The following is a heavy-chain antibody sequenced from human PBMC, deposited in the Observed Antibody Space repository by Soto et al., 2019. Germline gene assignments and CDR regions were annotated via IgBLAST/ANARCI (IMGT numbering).Heavy chain of an antibody. Sequence: SETLSLTCAVYGGSFSGYYWSWIRQPPGKGLEWIGEINHSGSTNYNPSLKSRVTISVDTSKNQFSLKLSSVTAADTAVYYCARGRRRIAARRSGGNYYYYYMDVWGKGTTVTVSS. J-gene: IGHJ6*03. V-gene: IGHV4-34*01. D-gene: IGHD6-6*01. CDR1: GGSFSGYY. CDR2: INHSGST. CDR3: ARGRRRIAARRSGGNYYYYYMDV.